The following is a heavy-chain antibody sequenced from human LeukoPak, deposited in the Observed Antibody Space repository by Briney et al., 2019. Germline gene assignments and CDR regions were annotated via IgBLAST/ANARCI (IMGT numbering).Heavy chain of an antibody. V-gene: IGHV4-34*01. CDR2: VNHSGST. CDR1: GGSFSGYY. CDR3: ARGSHYDSSGEWYFDY. Sequence: SETLSLTCAVYGGSFSGYYWSWIRQPPGKGLEWIGEVNHSGSTNYNPSLKSRVTISVDTSKNQFSLKLSSVTAADTAVYYCARGSHYDSSGEWYFDYWGQGTLVTVSS. J-gene: IGHJ4*02. D-gene: IGHD3-22*01.